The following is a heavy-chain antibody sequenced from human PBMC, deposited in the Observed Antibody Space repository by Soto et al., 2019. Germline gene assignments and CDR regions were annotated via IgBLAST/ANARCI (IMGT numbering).Heavy chain of an antibody. D-gene: IGHD6-13*01. CDR3: AKRSPHSSGWYSPIFDY. CDR1: GFSFSDYA. V-gene: IGHV3-23*01. J-gene: IGHJ4*02. Sequence: GGSLRLSCAASGFSFSDYAMSWVRQAPGKGLEWVSVISESGGSTHYADSVRGRFTVSRDNSKNSLSLRMNSLRDEDTAVYFCAKRSPHSSGWYSPIFDYWGQGALVTSPQ. CDR2: ISESGGST.